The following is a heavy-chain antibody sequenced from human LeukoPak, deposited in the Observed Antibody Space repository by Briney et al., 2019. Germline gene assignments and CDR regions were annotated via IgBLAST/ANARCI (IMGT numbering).Heavy chain of an antibody. J-gene: IGHJ1*01. CDR2: IYSGGST. CDR1: GFTVSSNY. D-gene: IGHD6-19*01. CDR3: ARAPVVAVAGTVQH. Sequence: PGGSLRLSCAASGFTVSSNYMSWVRQAPGKGLEWVSLIYSGGSTYYADSVKGRFTISRDNSKNTLYLQMDSLIAEDTAVYYCARAPVVAVAGTVQHWGQGTLVTVSS. V-gene: IGHV3-53*01.